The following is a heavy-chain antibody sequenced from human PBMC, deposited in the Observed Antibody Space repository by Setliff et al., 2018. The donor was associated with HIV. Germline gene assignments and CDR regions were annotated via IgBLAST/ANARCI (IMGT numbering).Heavy chain of an antibody. CDR2: IYTSGST. V-gene: IGHV4-61*03. D-gene: IGHD2-15*01. CDR1: GGSIASSTHY. Sequence: KPSETLSLTCTVSGGSIASSTHYWTWIRQPPGKGLEWIGYIYTSGSTNYNPSLKNLVAISVDTSKNHVSLRLNSVTAADTAVYYCARQGSWLDSWGQGTLVTVSS. J-gene: IGHJ5*01. CDR3: ARQGSWLDS.